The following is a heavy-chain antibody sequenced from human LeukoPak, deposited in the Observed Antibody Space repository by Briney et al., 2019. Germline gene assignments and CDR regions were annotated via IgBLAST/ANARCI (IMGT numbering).Heavy chain of an antibody. CDR1: GYTFTGYY. Sequence: ASVKVSCKASGYTFTGYYMYWVRQAPGQGLEWMGWINPNSGGTNYAQKFQGRVTMTRDTSISTAYMELSRLRSDDTAVYYCAAGGSNYYDSSSLDYWGQGTLVTVSS. CDR3: AAGGSNYYDSSSLDY. V-gene: IGHV1-2*02. CDR2: INPNSGGT. D-gene: IGHD3-22*01. J-gene: IGHJ4*02.